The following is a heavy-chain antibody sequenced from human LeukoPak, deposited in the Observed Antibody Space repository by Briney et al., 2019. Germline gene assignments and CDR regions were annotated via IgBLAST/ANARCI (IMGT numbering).Heavy chain of an antibody. CDR3: VRGSTLRHYQY. Sequence: SETLSLTCAVSGGSISSTTYYWGWIRRPPGKGLEWIGGIYYSGSTYYNPSLKSRVTVSVDTSKNHFSLILSSVTAADTAVYYCVRGSTLRHYQYWGQGTLVTVSS. CDR2: IYYSGST. J-gene: IGHJ4*02. CDR1: GGSISSTTYY. V-gene: IGHV4-39*01. D-gene: IGHD3-16*01.